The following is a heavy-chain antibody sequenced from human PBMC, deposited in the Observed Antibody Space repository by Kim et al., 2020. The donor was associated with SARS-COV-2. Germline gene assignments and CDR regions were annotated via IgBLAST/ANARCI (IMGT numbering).Heavy chain of an antibody. Sequence: STYYNPSLKSRLTISVDTSKNQFSLKLSSVTAADTAVYYCARSRSNWFDPWGQGTLVTVSS. CDR3: ARSRSNWFDP. J-gene: IGHJ5*02. CDR2: ST. D-gene: IGHD3-16*02. V-gene: IGHV4-39*07.